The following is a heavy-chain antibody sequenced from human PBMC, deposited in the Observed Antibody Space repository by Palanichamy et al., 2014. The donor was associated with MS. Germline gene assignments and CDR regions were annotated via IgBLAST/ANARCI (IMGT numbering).Heavy chain of an antibody. CDR3: AKDMYSSGRCYDY. CDR1: GFTFSSYA. J-gene: IGHJ4*02. CDR2: ISGSGGST. D-gene: IGHD6-19*01. Sequence: EVQLLESGGGLVQPGGSLRLSCAASGFTFSSYAMSWVRQAPGKGLEWVSAISGSGGSTYYADSVKGRFTISRGNSKNTLYLQMNSLRAEDTAVYYCAKDMYSSGRCYDYWGQGTPVTVSS. V-gene: IGHV3-23*01.